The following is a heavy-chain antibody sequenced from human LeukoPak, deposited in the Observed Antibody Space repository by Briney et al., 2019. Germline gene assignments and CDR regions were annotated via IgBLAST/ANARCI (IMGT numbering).Heavy chain of an antibody. D-gene: IGHD1-7*01. CDR1: GFTFSSYS. CDR3: ARDKELVAFDI. CDR2: ISSSSSTI. J-gene: IGHJ3*02. V-gene: IGHV3-48*04. Sequence: GGSLRLSCAASGFTFSSYSMNWVRQAPGKGLEWVSYISSSSSTIYYADSVKGRFTISRDNAKNSLYLQMNSLRAEDTAVYYCARDKELVAFDIWGQGTMVTVSS.